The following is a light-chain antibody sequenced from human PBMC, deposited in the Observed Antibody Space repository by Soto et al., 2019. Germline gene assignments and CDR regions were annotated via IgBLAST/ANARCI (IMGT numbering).Light chain of an antibody. CDR2: WAS. J-gene: IGKJ4*01. V-gene: IGKV4-1*01. CDR1: QSVLFTSNNKNY. Sequence: DIVMTQSPDSLAVSLGERATINCESSQSVLFTSNNKNYLAWYQQKPGQPPKLLLSWASARESGVPERFSVSGSGTLFTLSISSLQAEDVAVYYCQQYYTLPLTFGGGTKVEIK. CDR3: QQYYTLPLT.